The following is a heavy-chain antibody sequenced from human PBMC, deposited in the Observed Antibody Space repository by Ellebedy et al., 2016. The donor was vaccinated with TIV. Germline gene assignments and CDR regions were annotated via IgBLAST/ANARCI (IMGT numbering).Heavy chain of an antibody. CDR2: INAGNGNT. CDR1: GYTFTSHI. V-gene: IGHV1-3*01. Sequence: ASVKVSXXASGYTFTSHIINWVRHAPGQRLEWLGWINAGNGNTKYSQKFQGRVTITRDTSTSTVYMEMSSLRSEDTAVFYCARDPEGAYYYGSGKFDYWGQGTLVTVSS. J-gene: IGHJ4*02. CDR3: ARDPEGAYYYGSGKFDY. D-gene: IGHD3-10*01.